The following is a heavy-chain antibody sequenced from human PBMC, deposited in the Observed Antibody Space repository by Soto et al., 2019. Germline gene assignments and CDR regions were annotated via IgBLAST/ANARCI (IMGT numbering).Heavy chain of an antibody. V-gene: IGHV3-7*01. CDR1: GFTFSSYW. D-gene: IGHD5-18*01. Sequence: GGSLRLSCAASGFTFSSYWMSWVRQAPGKGLEWVANIKQDGSEKYYVDSVKGRFTISRDNAKNSLYLQMNSLRAEDTAVYYCARDDSCGRNAFDIWGQGTMVTVSS. CDR3: ARDDSCGRNAFDI. J-gene: IGHJ3*02. CDR2: IKQDGSEK.